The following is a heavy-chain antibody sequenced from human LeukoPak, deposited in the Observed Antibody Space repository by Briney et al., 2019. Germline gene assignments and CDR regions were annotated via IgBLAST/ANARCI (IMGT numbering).Heavy chain of an antibody. V-gene: IGHV1-2*02. CDR3: ARGLTDEHQLILHWFDP. D-gene: IGHD2-2*01. CDR1: GYTFTVYY. CDR2: INPNSGGT. J-gene: IGHJ5*02. Sequence: GASVKVSCKASGYTFTVYYIHWVRQAPGQGLEWMGWINPNSGGTNYAQKFQGRVTMTRDTSITTAYMELSRLISDDTAVYYCARGLTDEHQLILHWFDPWGQGTLVTVSS.